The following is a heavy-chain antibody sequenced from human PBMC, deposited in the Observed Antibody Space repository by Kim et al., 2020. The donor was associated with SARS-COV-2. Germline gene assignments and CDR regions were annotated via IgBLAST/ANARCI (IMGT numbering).Heavy chain of an antibody. Sequence: DSVKSRITHPRDHSKNPLYLQMNSLGAEDTAVYYCAREPGYSNYYGMDVWGQGTTVTVSS. J-gene: IGHJ6*02. CDR3: AREPGYSNYYGMDV. D-gene: IGHD5-18*01. V-gene: IGHV3-30*01.